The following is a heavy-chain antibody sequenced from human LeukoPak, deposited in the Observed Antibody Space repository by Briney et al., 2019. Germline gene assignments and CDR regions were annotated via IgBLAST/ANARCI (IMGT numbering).Heavy chain of an antibody. J-gene: IGHJ4*02. V-gene: IGHV1-69*02. CDR2: IIPILGIA. CDR3: ATGSTHYDFWSGYYFDY. Sequence: ASVNVSCKASGGTFSSYTISWVRQPPGQGLEWMGRIIPILGIANYAQKFQGRITITADKSTSTAYMELSSLRSEDTAVYYCATGSTHYDFWSGYYFDYWGQGTLVTVSS. CDR1: GGTFSSYT. D-gene: IGHD3-3*01.